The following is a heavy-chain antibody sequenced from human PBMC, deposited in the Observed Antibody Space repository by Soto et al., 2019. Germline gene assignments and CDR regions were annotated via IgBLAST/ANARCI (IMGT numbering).Heavy chain of an antibody. CDR1: GFTFSSYG. V-gene: IGHV3-30*18. CDR2: ISYDGSNK. J-gene: IGHJ4*02. Sequence: VGSLRLSCAASGFTFSSYGMHWARQAPGKGLEWVAVISYDGSNKYYADSVKGRFTISRDNSKNTLYLQMNSLRAEDTAVYYCAKLIVATWSGFDYWGQGTLVTVSS. CDR3: AKLIVATWSGFDY. D-gene: IGHD5-12*01.